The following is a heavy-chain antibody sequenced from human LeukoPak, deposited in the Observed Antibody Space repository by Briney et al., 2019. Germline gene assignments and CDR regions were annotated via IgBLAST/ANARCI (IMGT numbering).Heavy chain of an antibody. Sequence: ASVKVSCKASGYTFTGYYMHWVRQAPGQGLEWMGRINPNSGGTNYAQKFQGRVTMTRDTSISTAYMELSRLRSDDTAVYYCARVADPYYYDSSGYYEGGIFDYWGQGTLVTVSS. D-gene: IGHD3-22*01. CDR1: GYTFTGYY. CDR3: ARVADPYYYDSSGYYEGGIFDY. J-gene: IGHJ4*02. CDR2: INPNSGGT. V-gene: IGHV1-2*06.